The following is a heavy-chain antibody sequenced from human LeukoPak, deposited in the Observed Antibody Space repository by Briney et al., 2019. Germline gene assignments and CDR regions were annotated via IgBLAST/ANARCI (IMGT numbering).Heavy chain of an antibody. D-gene: IGHD1-26*01. Sequence: GGSLRLSCAASGFTFSTYNMNWVRQAPGKGLEWVSSITSSSSYRYYADSVKGRFTISRDNAKNSLYLQMNSLRAEDTAVYYCARDPYSGGYGDYYYYYMDLWGQGTTVTISS. CDR3: ARDPYSGGYGDYYYYYMDL. CDR2: ITSSSSYR. J-gene: IGHJ6*03. CDR1: GFTFSTYN. V-gene: IGHV3-21*01.